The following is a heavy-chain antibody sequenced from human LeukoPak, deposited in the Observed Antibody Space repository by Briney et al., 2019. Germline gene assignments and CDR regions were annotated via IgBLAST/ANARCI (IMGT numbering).Heavy chain of an antibody. CDR1: GGSFSGYY. D-gene: IGHD6-19*01. CDR3: AYSSGWYYFDY. J-gene: IGHJ4*02. Sequence: KPSETLSLTCAVYGGSFSGYYWSWIRQPPGKGLEWIGEINHSGSTNYNPSLKSRVTISVDTSKNQFSLKLSSVTAADTAVYYCAYSSGWYYFDYWGQGTLVTVSS. V-gene: IGHV4-34*01. CDR2: INHSGST.